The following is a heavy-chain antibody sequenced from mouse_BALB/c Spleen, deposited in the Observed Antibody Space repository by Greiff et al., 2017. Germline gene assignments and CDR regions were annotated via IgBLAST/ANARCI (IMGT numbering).Heavy chain of an antibody. V-gene: IGHV2-2*02. D-gene: IGHD2-4*01. CDR1: GFSLTSYG. CDR3: ARNWGSTMIRGFAY. J-gene: IGHJ3*01. Sequence: QVQLQQSGPGLVQPSQSLSITCTVSGFSLTSYGVHWVRQSPGKGLEWLGVIWSGGSTDYNAAFISRLSIGKDNSSSQVFYKMNSLQANDTAIYYCARNWGSTMIRGFAYWGQGTLVTVSA. CDR2: IWSGGST.